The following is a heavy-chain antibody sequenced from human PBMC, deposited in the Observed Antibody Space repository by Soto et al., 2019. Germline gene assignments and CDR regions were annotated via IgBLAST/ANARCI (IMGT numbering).Heavy chain of an antibody. CDR1: GYTFTSYD. J-gene: IGHJ4*02. Sequence: ASVKVSCKASGYTFTSYDINWVRQATGQGLEWMGWMNPNSGNTGYAQKFQGRVTKTRNTSISTAYMELSSLRSEDTAVYYCAREWYEDYGDAREDYWGQGTLVTVSS. CDR3: AREWYEDYGDAREDY. V-gene: IGHV1-8*01. D-gene: IGHD4-17*01. CDR2: MNPNSGNT.